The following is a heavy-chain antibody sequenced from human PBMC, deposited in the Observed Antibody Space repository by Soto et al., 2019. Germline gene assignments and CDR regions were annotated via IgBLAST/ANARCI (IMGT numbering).Heavy chain of an antibody. D-gene: IGHD1-1*01. CDR2: ISYSGST. CDR3: ARQVEVTYFDY. V-gene: IGHV4-39*01. Sequence: QLHLQESGPGLLKPSETLSLTCTVSGGSISSSAYYWGWIRQPPGKRLEWIASISYSGSTYYNPSLKGRVTISVETSKNQFSLKLRSMTAADTAVYYCARQVEVTYFDYWGQGTLVTVSS. CDR1: GGSISSSAYY. J-gene: IGHJ4*02.